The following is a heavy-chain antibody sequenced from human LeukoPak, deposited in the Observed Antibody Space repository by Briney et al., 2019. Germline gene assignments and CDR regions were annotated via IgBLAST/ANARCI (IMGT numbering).Heavy chain of an antibody. V-gene: IGHV3-30*18. CDR2: ISYDGSNK. CDR3: AKDRSSGWYSFQH. J-gene: IGHJ1*01. CDR1: VFTFSSYG. D-gene: IGHD6-19*01. Sequence: GGPLRLSCAASVFTFSSYGMHGVREAPGEGLEGVAVISYDGSNKYYANSVKGRFTISRDNSKNTLYLQMNSLRPEDTAVYYCAKDRSSGWYSFQHWGQGTLVSVSS.